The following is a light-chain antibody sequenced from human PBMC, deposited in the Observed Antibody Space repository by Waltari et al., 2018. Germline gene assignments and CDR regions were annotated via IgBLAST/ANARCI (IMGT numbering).Light chain of an antibody. V-gene: IGKV3-20*01. CDR1: QTITGSW. CDR3: QQYDGSVVT. J-gene: IGKJ4*01. Sequence: EIVLTQSPGTLSVSPGERVTVSFRASQTITGSWLTWYHQKPGQAPRLLIYGASNRAPCIPDRFSGSGSGTDFTLTISRLEPEDSAVYYCQQYDGSVVTFGGGTKVEIK. CDR2: GAS.